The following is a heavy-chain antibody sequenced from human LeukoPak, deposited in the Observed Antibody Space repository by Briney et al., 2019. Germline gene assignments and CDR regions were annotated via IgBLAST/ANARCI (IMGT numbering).Heavy chain of an antibody. J-gene: IGHJ4*02. V-gene: IGHV1-8*01. CDR2: MNPNSGNT. CDR1: GYTFTNDD. Sequence: GASVKVSCKASGYTFTNDDIGWVRQATGQGLEWIGKMNPNSGNTGHAQKFQGRVTMTRSTSVSTVHMELNSLTSEDTAVYFCARSASGTGYTAWGQGTLVTVSS. D-gene: IGHD3-9*01. CDR3: ARSASGTGYTA.